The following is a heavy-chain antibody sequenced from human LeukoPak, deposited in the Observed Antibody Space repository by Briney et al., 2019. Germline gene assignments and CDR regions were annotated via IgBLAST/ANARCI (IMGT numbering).Heavy chain of an antibody. V-gene: IGHV3-7*01. J-gene: IGHJ3*01. CDR3: ARDRYYYDSSGFPY. Sequence: PGGSLRLSCAASGFTFSSYGMHWVRQAPGKGLEWVANIKQDGSEKYYVDSVKGRFTISRDNAKNSLYLQMNSLRAGDTAVYYCARDRYYYDSSGFPYWGQGTMVTVSS. CDR1: GFTFSSYG. CDR2: IKQDGSEK. D-gene: IGHD3-22*01.